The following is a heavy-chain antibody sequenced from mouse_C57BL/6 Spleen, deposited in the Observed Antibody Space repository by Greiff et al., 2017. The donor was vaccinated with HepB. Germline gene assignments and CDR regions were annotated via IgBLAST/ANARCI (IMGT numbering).Heavy chain of an antibody. V-gene: IGHV5-17*01. J-gene: IGHJ2*01. Sequence: EVHLVESGGGLVKPGGSLKLSCAASGFTFSDYGMHWVRQAPEKGLEWVAYISSGSSTIYYADTVKGRFTISRDNAKNTLFLQMTSLRSEDTAMYYCARKRHLEDYFDYWGQGTTLTVSS. CDR2: ISSGSSTI. D-gene: IGHD3-1*01. CDR1: GFTFSDYG. CDR3: ARKRHLEDYFDY.